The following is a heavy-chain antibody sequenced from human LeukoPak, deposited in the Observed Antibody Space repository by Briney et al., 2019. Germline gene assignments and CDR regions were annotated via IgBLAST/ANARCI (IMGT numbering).Heavy chain of an antibody. CDR2: IYYSGST. J-gene: IGHJ4*02. CDR3: ARDQGGVGAFDY. V-gene: IGHV4-59*12. Sequence: PSETLSLTCTVSGGSISSYYWSWIRQPPGKGLEWIGYIYYSGSTDYNPSLKSRVTISVDTSKNQFSLKLSSVTAADTAVYYCARDQGGVGAFDYWGQGTLVTVSS. CDR1: GGSISSYY. D-gene: IGHD3-3*01.